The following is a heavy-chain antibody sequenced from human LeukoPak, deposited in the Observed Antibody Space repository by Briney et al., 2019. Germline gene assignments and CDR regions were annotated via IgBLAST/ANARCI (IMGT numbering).Heavy chain of an antibody. D-gene: IGHD3-16*01. J-gene: IGHJ4*02. CDR2: ISYDESNK. CDR3: ARDAREWGTYYFDY. V-gene: IGHV3-30*04. CDR1: GFTFSSYA. Sequence: GGSLRLSCAASGFTFSSYAMHWVRQAPGKGLEWVAVISYDESNKYYADSVKGRFTISRDNSKNTLYLQMNSLRAEDTAVYYCARDAREWGTYYFDYWGQGTLVTVSS.